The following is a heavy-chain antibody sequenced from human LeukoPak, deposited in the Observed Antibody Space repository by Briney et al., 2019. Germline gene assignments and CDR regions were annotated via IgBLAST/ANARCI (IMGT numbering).Heavy chain of an antibody. V-gene: IGHV3-48*04. CDR3: ASGMRVGPNI. CDR2: ISSSSDTI. Sequence: GGSLRLSCTASGFTFGPYTMNWVRQAPGKGLEWVSYISSSSDTIYYADSVKGRFTISRDNAKNSLFLQMNSLRAEDTAVYYCASGMRVGPNIWGQGTLVTVSS. CDR1: GFTFGPYT. D-gene: IGHD1-26*01. J-gene: IGHJ4*02.